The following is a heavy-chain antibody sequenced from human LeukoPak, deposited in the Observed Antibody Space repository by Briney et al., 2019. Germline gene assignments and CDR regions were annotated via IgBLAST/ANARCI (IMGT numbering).Heavy chain of an antibody. Sequence: PGGSLRLSCAASGFTFTSYGISWVRQAPGQGLEWMGWISAYNGNTNYAQKLQGRVTMTTDTSTSTAYMELRSLRSDDTAVYYCARDAGPSLTGYRAYYYGMDVWGQGTTVTVSS. V-gene: IGHV1-18*01. D-gene: IGHD3-9*01. CDR3: ARDAGPSLTGYRAYYYGMDV. CDR2: ISAYNGNT. J-gene: IGHJ6*02. CDR1: GFTFTSYG.